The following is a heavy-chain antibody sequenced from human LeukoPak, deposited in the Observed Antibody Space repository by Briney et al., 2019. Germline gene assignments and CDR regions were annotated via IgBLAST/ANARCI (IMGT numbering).Heavy chain of an antibody. V-gene: IGHV3-30-3*01. D-gene: IGHD6-13*01. CDR2: ISYDGSNK. J-gene: IGHJ4*02. CDR1: GFTFSSYA. Sequence: PGRSLRLSCAASGFTFSSYAMHWVRQAPGKGLEWVAVISYDGSNKYYADSVKGRFTISRDNSKNTLYLQMNSLRAEDTAVYYCARVSGSSWYVPYFDYWGQGTLVTVSS. CDR3: ARVSGSSWYVPYFDY.